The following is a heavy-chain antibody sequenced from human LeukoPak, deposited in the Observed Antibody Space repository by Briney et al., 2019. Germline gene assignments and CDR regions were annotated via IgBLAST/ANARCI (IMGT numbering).Heavy chain of an antibody. J-gene: IGHJ5*02. CDR1: GFTFSDYY. Sequence: PGGSLRLSCAASGFTFSDYYMSWIRQAPGKGLEWVSAISNDGGGTQYADFVEGRFTISRDNSKNTLFLQMSSLRAEDTALYYCAKGSSGYLADLWGQGTLVTVSS. D-gene: IGHD3-22*01. V-gene: IGHV3-23*01. CDR3: AKGSSGYLADL. CDR2: ISNDGGGT.